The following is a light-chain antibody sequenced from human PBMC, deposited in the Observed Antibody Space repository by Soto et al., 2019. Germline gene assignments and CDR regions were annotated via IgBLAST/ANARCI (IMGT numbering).Light chain of an antibody. CDR1: SSDVGGYNY. Sequence: QSALTQPASVSGSPGQSITISCTGTSSDVGGYNYVSWYQQHPGKAPKLMISEVSNRPSGVSNRFSGSKSGNTASLTISGLQAEDEVDYYCSSYTSSSTLVFGGGTKVTVL. V-gene: IGLV2-14*01. CDR2: EVS. CDR3: SSYTSSSTLV. J-gene: IGLJ2*01.